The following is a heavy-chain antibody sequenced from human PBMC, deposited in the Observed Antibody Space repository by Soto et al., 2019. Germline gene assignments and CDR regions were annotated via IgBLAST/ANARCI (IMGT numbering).Heavy chain of an antibody. D-gene: IGHD5-18*01. V-gene: IGHV1-18*04. Sequence: GASVKVSCKASGYTFTSYGISWVRQAPGQGLGWMGWISAHNGNTNYAQKLQGRVTMTTDTSTSTAYMELRSLRSDDTAVYYCARGVYSYGSDPYYYGMDVWGQGTTVTVSS. CDR1: GYTFTSYG. J-gene: IGHJ6*02. CDR2: ISAHNGNT. CDR3: ARGVYSYGSDPYYYGMDV.